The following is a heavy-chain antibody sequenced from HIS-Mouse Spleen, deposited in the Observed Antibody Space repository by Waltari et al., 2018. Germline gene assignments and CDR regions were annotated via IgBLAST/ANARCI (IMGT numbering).Heavy chain of an antibody. Sequence: QLQLQESGPGLVKPSETLSLTCTVSGGSISSSSYYSGLIPQPPGKGLEWIGSIYYSGSTYYNPSLKSRVTISVDTSKNQFSLKLSSVTAADTAVYYCARAPKPRILTGYLSSYYFDYWGQGTLVTVSS. D-gene: IGHD3-9*01. V-gene: IGHV4-39*07. J-gene: IGHJ4*02. CDR1: GGSISSSSYY. CDR3: ARAPKPRILTGYLSSYYFDY. CDR2: IYYSGST.